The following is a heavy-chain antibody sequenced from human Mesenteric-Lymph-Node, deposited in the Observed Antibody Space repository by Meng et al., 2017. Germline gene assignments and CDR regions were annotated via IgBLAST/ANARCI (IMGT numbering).Heavy chain of an antibody. Sequence: ASVKVSCKASGYTFTSYDINWVRQATGQGLEWMGWMNPNSGNTGYAQKFQGRVTMTRNTSISTAYMELSSLRSDDTAVYYCARAPRGLVGDLWFGELLGHGMDVWGQGTTVTVSS. CDR1: GYTFTSYD. D-gene: IGHD3-10*01. J-gene: IGHJ6*02. CDR2: MNPNSGNT. CDR3: ARAPRGLVGDLWFGELLGHGMDV. V-gene: IGHV1-8*01.